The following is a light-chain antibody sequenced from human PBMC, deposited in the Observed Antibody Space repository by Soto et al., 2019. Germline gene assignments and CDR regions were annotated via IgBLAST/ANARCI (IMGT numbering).Light chain of an antibody. CDR2: VAS. CDR3: QQYNVWPLT. V-gene: IGKV3-15*01. CDR1: QSVSSN. Sequence: EIVMTQSPATLSVSPGERATLSCRASQSVSSNLAWYQQKPGQTPHLLIYVASTRASGIPAWFSGSGSGAEFTLTSSSLQSEDVAVYYWQQYNVWPLTFGGGTKVEFK. J-gene: IGKJ4*01.